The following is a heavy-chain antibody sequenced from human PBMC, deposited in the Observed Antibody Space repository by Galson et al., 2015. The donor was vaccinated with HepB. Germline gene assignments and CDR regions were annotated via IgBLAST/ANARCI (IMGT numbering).Heavy chain of an antibody. V-gene: IGHV1-3*01. CDR2: INAGNGNT. CDR1: GYTFTSYA. CDR3: ARGRSSGWTWFDP. Sequence: SVKVSCKASGYTFTSYAMHWVRQAPGQRLEWMGWINAGNGNTKYSQKFQGRVTITRDTSASTAYMELSSLRSEDTAVYYCARGRSSGWTWFDPWGQGTLVTVSS. J-gene: IGHJ5*02. D-gene: IGHD6-19*01.